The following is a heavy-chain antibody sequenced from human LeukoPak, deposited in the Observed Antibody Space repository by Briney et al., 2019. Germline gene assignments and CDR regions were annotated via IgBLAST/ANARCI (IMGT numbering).Heavy chain of an antibody. Sequence: SETLSLTCAVYGGSFSGYYWSCIRQPPGKGLEWIGEINHSGSTNYNPSLKSRVTISVDTSKNQFSLKLSSVTAADTAVYYCARGIVGATDFGYWGQGTLVTVSS. D-gene: IGHD1-26*01. CDR2: INHSGST. V-gene: IGHV4-34*01. J-gene: IGHJ4*02. CDR1: GGSFSGYY. CDR3: ARGIVGATDFGY.